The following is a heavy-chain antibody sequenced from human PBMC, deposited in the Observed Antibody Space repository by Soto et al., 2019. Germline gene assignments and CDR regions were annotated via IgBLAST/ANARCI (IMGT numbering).Heavy chain of an antibody. Sequence: QVQRVQSGAEVKKPGASVKVSCKASGYTFTSYAMNWVRQAPGQRLEWMGWINAGNGNTKYSQKFQGRVTITRDTSASTAYLELSSLRSEDTAVYYCARGGRLYWDFDLWGRGTLVTVSS. CDR3: ARGGRLYWDFDL. J-gene: IGHJ2*01. CDR1: GYTFTSYA. V-gene: IGHV1-3*01. CDR2: INAGNGNT. D-gene: IGHD1-26*01.